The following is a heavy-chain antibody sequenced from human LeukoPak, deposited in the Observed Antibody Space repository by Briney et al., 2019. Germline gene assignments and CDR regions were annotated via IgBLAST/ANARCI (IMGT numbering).Heavy chain of an antibody. CDR2: IIPIFGTA. J-gene: IGHJ4*02. V-gene: IGHV1-69*05. D-gene: IGHD1-26*01. Sequence: SVNVSCKASGGTFSSYAISWVRQAPGQGLEWMGGIIPIFGTANYTQKFQGRVTITTDESTSTAYMELSRLRSEDTAVYYCALVGAHKVLSGDYWGKGTLVTVSS. CDR1: GGTFSSYA. CDR3: ALVGAHKVLSGDY.